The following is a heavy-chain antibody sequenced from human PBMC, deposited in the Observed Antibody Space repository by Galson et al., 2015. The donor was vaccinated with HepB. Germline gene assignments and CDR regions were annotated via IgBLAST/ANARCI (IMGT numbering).Heavy chain of an antibody. V-gene: IGHV1-46*01. CDR3: VRDWELGY. Sequence: SVKVSCKASGYTFSKYYIHWVRQAPGQGLEWMGVVDPSSGTTDAQKFQGRLTMTRDTSTRTVSMELSSLRFEDTAVYYCVRDWELGYWGQGTLVTVSS. D-gene: IGHD1-1*01. J-gene: IGHJ4*02. CDR1: GYTFSKYY. CDR2: VDPSSGT.